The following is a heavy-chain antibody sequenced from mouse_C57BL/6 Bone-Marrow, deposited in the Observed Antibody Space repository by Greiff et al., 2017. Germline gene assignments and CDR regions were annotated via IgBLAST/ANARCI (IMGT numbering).Heavy chain of an antibody. Sequence: DVMLVESGEGLVKPGGSLKLSCAASGFTFSSYAMSWVRQTPEKRLEWVAYISSGGDYIYYADTVKGRFTISRDNARNTLYLQMSSLKSEDTAMYYCTREGDYYGSSYGDFDVWGTGTTVTVSS. CDR2: ISSGGDYI. J-gene: IGHJ1*03. CDR3: TREGDYYGSSYGDFDV. V-gene: IGHV5-9-1*02. CDR1: GFTFSSYA. D-gene: IGHD1-1*01.